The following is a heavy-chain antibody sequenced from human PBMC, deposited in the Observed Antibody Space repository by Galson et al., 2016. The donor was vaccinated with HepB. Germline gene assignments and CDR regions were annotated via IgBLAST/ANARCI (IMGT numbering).Heavy chain of an antibody. CDR2: IRRQSDGGTS. J-gene: IGHJ5*02. D-gene: IGHD1-26*01. CDR3: VTGGGNYGFDL. Sequence: SLGLSCAASGINFNVAWMNWVRQVPGKGLEWVGRIRRQSDGGTSDYAAPVKGRIVISRDDSQNMLFLQMNSLKTEDTAVYYCVTGGGNYGFDLWGQGALVTVSS. V-gene: IGHV3-15*07. CDR1: GINFNVAW.